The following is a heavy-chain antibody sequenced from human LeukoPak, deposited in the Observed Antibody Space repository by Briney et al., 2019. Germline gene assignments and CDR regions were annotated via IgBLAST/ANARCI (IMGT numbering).Heavy chain of an antibody. CDR1: GGSISSYY. V-gene: IGHV4-4*09. CDR3: ARLNRITMVRGVDDYYYYMDV. CDR2: IYTSGST. Sequence: SETLSLTSTVSGGSISSYYWSWIRQPPGKGLEWIGYIYTSGSTNYNPSLKSRVTISVDTSKNQFSLKLSSVTAADTAVHYCARLNRITMVRGVDDYYYYMDVWGKGTTVTVSS. J-gene: IGHJ6*03. D-gene: IGHD3-10*01.